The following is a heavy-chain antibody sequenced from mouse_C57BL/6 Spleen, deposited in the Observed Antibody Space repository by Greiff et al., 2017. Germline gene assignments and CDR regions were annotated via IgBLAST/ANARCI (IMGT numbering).Heavy chain of an antibody. Sequence: VQLKESGAELVRPGASVKLSCTASGFNIKDDYMHWVKQRPEQGLEWIGWIDPENGDTEYASKFQGKATITADTSSNTAYLQRSSLTSEDTAVYYCTTRSYYFDYWGQGTTLTVSS. CDR2: IDPENGDT. V-gene: IGHV14-4*01. J-gene: IGHJ2*01. CDR1: GFNIKDDY. CDR3: TTRSYYFDY.